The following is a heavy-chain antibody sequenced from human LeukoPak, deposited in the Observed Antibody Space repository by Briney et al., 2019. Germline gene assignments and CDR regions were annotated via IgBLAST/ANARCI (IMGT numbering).Heavy chain of an antibody. CDR3: ARNKTRITIFGVVIDY. J-gene: IGHJ4*02. D-gene: IGHD3-3*01. CDR2: FDPEDGET. V-gene: IGHV1-24*01. Sequence: GASVKVSCKVSGYTLTELSMHWVRQAPGKGLEWMGGFDPEDGETIYAQKLQGRVTMTEDTSTDTAYMELSSLRSEDTAVYYCARNKTRITIFGVVIDYWGQGTLVTVSS. CDR1: GYTLTELS.